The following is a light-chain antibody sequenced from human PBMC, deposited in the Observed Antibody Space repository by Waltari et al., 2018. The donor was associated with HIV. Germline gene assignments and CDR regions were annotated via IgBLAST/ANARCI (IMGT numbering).Light chain of an antibody. CDR1: SSDVGGYNY. Sequence: QSALTQPASVSGSPGQSITIPCTGTSSDVGGYNYVSWYQQHPGKAPQLMIYDVSNRPSGVSNRFSGSKSGNTSSLTISGLQAEDEADYYCSSYTSSSVVFGGGTKLTVL. J-gene: IGLJ2*01. CDR2: DVS. V-gene: IGLV2-14*03. CDR3: SSYTSSSVV.